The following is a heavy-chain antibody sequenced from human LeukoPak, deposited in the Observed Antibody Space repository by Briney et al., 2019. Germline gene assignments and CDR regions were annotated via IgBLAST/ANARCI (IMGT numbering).Heavy chain of an antibody. CDR1: GGSMSGYY. Sequence: SETLSLTCTVSGGSMSGYYWSWIRQPPGKGLEWIGYIYYSGSTKYNTSLKSRVTISLDTSKNQFSLKLSSVTAADTAVYYCARLGYSGSFMNAFDIWGQGTMVTVSS. D-gene: IGHD1-26*01. CDR2: IYYSGST. J-gene: IGHJ3*02. CDR3: ARLGYSGSFMNAFDI. V-gene: IGHV4-59*12.